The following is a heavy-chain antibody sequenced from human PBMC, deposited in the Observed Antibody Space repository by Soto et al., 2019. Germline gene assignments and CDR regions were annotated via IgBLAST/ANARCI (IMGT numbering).Heavy chain of an antibody. V-gene: IGHV3-30*04. J-gene: IGHJ6*02. CDR1: GFRFSSYA. D-gene: IGHD4-17*01. CDR3: ASEYDYGDLNYYYYGMDV. CDR2: IAYDGRNK. Sequence: SGGSLRLSCVASGFRFSSYAMHWVRQAPGKGLEWVAVIAYDGRNKYYADSVKGRFTISRDNAKNSLYLQMNSLRDEDTAVYYCASEYDYGDLNYYYYGMDVWGQGTTVTVSS.